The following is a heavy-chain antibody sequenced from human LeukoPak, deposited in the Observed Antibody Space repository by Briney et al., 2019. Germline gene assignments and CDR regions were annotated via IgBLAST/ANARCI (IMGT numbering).Heavy chain of an antibody. CDR2: ISYTGST. V-gene: IGHV4-59*08. D-gene: IGHD3-22*01. CDR3: ARSSYYDRSGYQFDS. Sequence: SETLSLTCTVSGDSISSYYWSWIRQPPGKGLEWIGYISYTGSTNYNPSLTSRVTISLDTSKNQFSLKLNSVTAADTAVYYCARSSYYDRSGYQFDSWGQGTLVSVSS. J-gene: IGHJ4*02. CDR1: GDSISSYY.